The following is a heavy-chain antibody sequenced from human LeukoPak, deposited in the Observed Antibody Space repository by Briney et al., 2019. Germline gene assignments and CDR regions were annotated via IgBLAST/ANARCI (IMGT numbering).Heavy chain of an antibody. V-gene: IGHV5-51*01. CDR1: GYSFSSYW. Sequence: GDSLKISCKVSGYSFSSYWIGWVRQTPGKGLEWMGIISPGDSDTRYSPSFQGQVTISADKSINTAYLQWSNLKASDTAMYFCARLVAIPDAFDIWGQGTMVTVSS. J-gene: IGHJ3*02. CDR2: ISPGDSDT. CDR3: ARLVAIPDAFDI. D-gene: IGHD2-2*02.